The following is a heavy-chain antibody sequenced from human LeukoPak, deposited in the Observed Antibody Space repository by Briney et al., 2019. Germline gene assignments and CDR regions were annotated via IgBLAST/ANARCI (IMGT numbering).Heavy chain of an antibody. V-gene: IGHV3-21*01. Sequence: GGSLRLSCAASGFTFSDYYMNWVRQAPGKGLEWVSSISSSSSYIYYADSVKGRFTISRDNAKNSLYLQMNSLRAEDTAVYYCARERYSYGYSHDFDYWGQGTLVTVSS. J-gene: IGHJ4*02. CDR1: GFTFSDYY. CDR3: ARERYSYGYSHDFDY. D-gene: IGHD5-18*01. CDR2: ISSSSSYI.